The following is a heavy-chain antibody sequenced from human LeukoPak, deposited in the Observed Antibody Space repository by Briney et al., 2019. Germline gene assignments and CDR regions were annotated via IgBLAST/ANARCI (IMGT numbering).Heavy chain of an antibody. CDR1: GGSISSYY. CDR2: IYTSGST. Sequence: SETLSLTWTVSGGSISSYYWSWIRQPAGKGLEWIGRIYTSGSTNYNPSLKSRVTMSVDTSKNQFSLKLSSVTAADTAVYYCARGPLHYYDSSGYYYFDYWGQGTLDTVSS. J-gene: IGHJ4*02. V-gene: IGHV4-4*07. D-gene: IGHD3-22*01. CDR3: ARGPLHYYDSSGYYYFDY.